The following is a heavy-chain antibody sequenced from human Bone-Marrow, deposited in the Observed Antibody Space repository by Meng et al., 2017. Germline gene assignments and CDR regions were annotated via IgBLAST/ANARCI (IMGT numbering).Heavy chain of an antibody. CDR2: ISSSGSTI. D-gene: IGHD6-19*01. J-gene: IGHJ4*02. V-gene: IGHV3-11*01. Sequence: GESLKISCAASGFTFSDYYMSWIRQAPGKGLEWVSYISSSGSTIYYADSVKGRFTISRDNAKNSLYLQMNSLRAEDTAVYYCARDLIAVAGFDYWGQGTLVTVSS. CDR1: GFTFSDYY. CDR3: ARDLIAVAGFDY.